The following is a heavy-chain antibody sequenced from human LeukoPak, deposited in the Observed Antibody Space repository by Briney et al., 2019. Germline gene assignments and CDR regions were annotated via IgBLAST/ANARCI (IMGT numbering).Heavy chain of an antibody. D-gene: IGHD2-2*01. CDR3: AREYPSRGRYYYGVDL. CDR2: ISGGGTMI. V-gene: IGHV3-11*01. CDR1: GFTFSDYY. J-gene: IGHJ6*01. Sequence: GGSLRLSCAASGFTFSDYYMNWIRQAPGKGLEWVSFISGGGTMIYYADSVNGRFTISRDNARRSLYLQMNSLRADDTAIYYCAREYPSRGRYYYGVDLWGQGTTVTVSA.